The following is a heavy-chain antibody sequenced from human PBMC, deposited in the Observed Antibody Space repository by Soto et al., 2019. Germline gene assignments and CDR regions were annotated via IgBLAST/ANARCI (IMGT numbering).Heavy chain of an antibody. CDR3: ARVGGGSYYSAFDI. D-gene: IGHD1-26*01. J-gene: IGHJ3*02. CDR1: GGSISSYY. Sequence: SETLSLTCTVSGGSISSYYGSWIRQPPGKGLEWIGYIYYSGSTNYNPSLKSRVTISVDTSKNQFSLKLSSVTAADTAVYYCARVGGGSYYSAFDIWGQGTMVTVSS. V-gene: IGHV4-59*01. CDR2: IYYSGST.